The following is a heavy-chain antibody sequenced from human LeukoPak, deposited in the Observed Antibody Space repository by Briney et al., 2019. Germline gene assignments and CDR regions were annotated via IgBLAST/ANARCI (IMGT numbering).Heavy chain of an antibody. CDR3: ARDVYYGSGSRYYYYYYGMDV. J-gene: IGHJ6*02. CDR1: GDSITNTNYY. D-gene: IGHD3-10*01. V-gene: IGHV4-39*07. CDR2: INYNGNT. Sequence: SETLSLTCTVSGDSITNTNYYWGWIRQPPGKGLEWIALINYNGNTFYNASLKSRVTISLDTSTNRFSLNLNSVTAADTAVYYCARDVYYGSGSRYYYYYYGMDVWGQGTTVTVSS.